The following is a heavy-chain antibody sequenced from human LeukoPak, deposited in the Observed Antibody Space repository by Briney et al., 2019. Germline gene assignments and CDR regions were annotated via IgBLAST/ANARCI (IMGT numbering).Heavy chain of an antibody. D-gene: IGHD6-19*01. Sequence: PGGSLRLSCAVSGFNISSYGMSWFRQPPGKGLEWISAISIDGDTTYYAESVKGRFIISRDNSENTLYLQMNSLRTEDTAVYYCAKGYSSGWFPNWGQGSLVSVSS. CDR3: AKGYSSGWFPN. J-gene: IGHJ4*02. V-gene: IGHV3-23*01. CDR2: ISIDGDTT. CDR1: GFNISSYG.